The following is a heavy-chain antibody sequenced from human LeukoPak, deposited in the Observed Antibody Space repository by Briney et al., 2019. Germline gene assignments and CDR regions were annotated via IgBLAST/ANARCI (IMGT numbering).Heavy chain of an antibody. J-gene: IGHJ4*02. Sequence: PRGSLRFSCAPSGITFRNYEMNGVRQAPGKELEWVSFISSSGVLIYYADSVKGRFTISRDNAKNSLYLQMNSLRVEDTAVYYCARVSGSGWHFDYWGQGSLVTVSS. CDR2: ISSSGVLI. CDR3: ARVSGSGWHFDY. CDR1: GITFRNYE. D-gene: IGHD6-19*01. V-gene: IGHV3-48*03.